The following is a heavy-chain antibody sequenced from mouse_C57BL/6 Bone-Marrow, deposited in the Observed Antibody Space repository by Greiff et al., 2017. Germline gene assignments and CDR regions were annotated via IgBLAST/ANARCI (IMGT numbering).Heavy chain of an antibody. CDR2: INPNNGGT. CDR3: ARGGYGVTRFAY. V-gene: IGHV1-18*01. CDR1: GYTFTDYN. Sequence: EVQLQQSGPELVKPGASVKIPCKASGYTFTDYNMDWVKQSHGKSLEWIGDINPNNGGTIYNQKFKGKATLTVDKSSSTAYMELRSLTSEDTAVYYCARGGYGVTRFAYWGQGTLVTVSA. D-gene: IGHD2-2*01. J-gene: IGHJ3*01.